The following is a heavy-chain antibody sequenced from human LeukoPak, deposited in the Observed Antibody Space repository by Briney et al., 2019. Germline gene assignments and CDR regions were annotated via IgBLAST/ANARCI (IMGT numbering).Heavy chain of an antibody. CDR1: GFTFSSYE. CDR2: ISSSGSTI. J-gene: IGHJ4*02. V-gene: IGHV3-48*03. CDR3: AIHHEHSIRYFDWLLPF. D-gene: IGHD3-9*01. Sequence: PGGSLRLSCAASGFTFSSYEMNWVRPAPGKGLEWVSYISSSGSTIYYADSVKGRFTISRDNATNSLYLQMNSLRAEDTAVYYFAIHHEHSIRYFDWLLPFWGQGTLVTVSS.